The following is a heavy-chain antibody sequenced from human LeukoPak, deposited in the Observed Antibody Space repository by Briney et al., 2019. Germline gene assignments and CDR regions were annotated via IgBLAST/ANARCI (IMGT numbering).Heavy chain of an antibody. V-gene: IGHV3-30*04. Sequence: GGSLRLSCAASGFTFSSYVMHWVRQAPGKGLEWVAIISYDGSNEYYADSVKGRFTISRDNSKNTLYLQMNSLRAEDTAVYYCARAPYGSGSYFHYGYYYYYMDVWGKGTTVTVSS. CDR3: ARAPYGSGSYFHYGYYYYYMDV. CDR2: ISYDGSNE. D-gene: IGHD3-10*01. CDR1: GFTFSSYV. J-gene: IGHJ6*03.